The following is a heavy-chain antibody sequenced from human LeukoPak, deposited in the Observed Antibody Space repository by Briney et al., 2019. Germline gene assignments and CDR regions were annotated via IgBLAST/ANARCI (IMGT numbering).Heavy chain of an antibody. D-gene: IGHD4-17*01. CDR3: AREYSYGDYYYYYYGMDV. V-gene: IGHV1-8*01. CDR1: GYTFTSYD. Sequence: ASVKVSFKASGYTFTSYDINWVRQATGQGHEWMGWMNPNSGNTGYAQKFQGRVTMTRNTSISTAYMELSSLRSEDTAVYYCAREYSYGDYYYYYYGMDVWGQGTTVTVSS. J-gene: IGHJ6*02. CDR2: MNPNSGNT.